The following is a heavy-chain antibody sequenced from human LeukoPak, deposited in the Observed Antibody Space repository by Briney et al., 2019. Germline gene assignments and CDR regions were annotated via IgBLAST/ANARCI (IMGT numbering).Heavy chain of an antibody. V-gene: IGHV4-39*01. CDR1: GGSISSISSNNYH. J-gene: IGHJ6*02. CDR2: IYYSGST. CDR3: ARGQWDSSGWYYYYYYGMDV. D-gene: IGHD6-19*01. Sequence: PETLSLTCIVSGGSISSISSNNYHWGWIRQPPGKGLEWIGSIYYSGSTYYNPSLKSRVTISVDTSKNQFSLKLSSVTAADTAVYYCARGQWDSSGWYYYYYYGMDVWGQGTTVTVSS.